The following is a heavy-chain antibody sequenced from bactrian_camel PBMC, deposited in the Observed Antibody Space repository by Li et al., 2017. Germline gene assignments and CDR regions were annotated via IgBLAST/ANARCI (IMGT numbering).Heavy chain of an antibody. Sequence: VQLVESGGGSVQDGGSLTLSCTASRYDLSPYCLAWLRQYPGKEREGVASRDSVGSTTYEDSVKGRFTISFDAAKNTLYLQMNSLKPGDSAMYYCAVRLNSDVPRLRRTFLFGARGPRSPSP. CDR3: AVRLNSDVPRLRRTFL. CDR2: RDSVGSTT. J-gene: IGHJ4*01. D-gene: IGHD1*01. V-gene: IGHV3S6*01. CDR1: RYDLSPYC.